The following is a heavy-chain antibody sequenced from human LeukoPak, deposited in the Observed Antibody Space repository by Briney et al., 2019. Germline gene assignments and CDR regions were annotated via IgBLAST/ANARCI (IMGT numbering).Heavy chain of an antibody. V-gene: IGHV3-23*01. J-gene: IGHJ4*02. CDR2: ISGSGVST. Sequence: GGSLRLSCAASGFTFSSYAMSWVRQAPGKGLEWVSAISGSGVSTYDADSVKGRFTISRDNAKNTLYLQMNSLRAEDTAVYYCARGADSGYSSDNWGQGTLVSVSS. CDR3: ARGADSGYSSDN. CDR1: GFTFSSYA. D-gene: IGHD3-9*01.